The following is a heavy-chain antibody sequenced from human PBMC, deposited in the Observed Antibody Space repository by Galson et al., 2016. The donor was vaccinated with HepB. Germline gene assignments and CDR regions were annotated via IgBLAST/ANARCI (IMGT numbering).Heavy chain of an antibody. D-gene: IGHD3-16*01. CDR3: GKHGGFDY. CDR1: GFSFSNSG. V-gene: IGHV3-23*01. J-gene: IGHJ4*02. CDR2: ITRSGAAT. Sequence: SLRLSCAASGFSFSNSGMSWVRQAPGRGLEWVSGITRSGAATHYADFVKGRFTISRDNSKNTLSLYMNNLTAGDTAIYYCGKHGGFDYWGQGARVTFSS.